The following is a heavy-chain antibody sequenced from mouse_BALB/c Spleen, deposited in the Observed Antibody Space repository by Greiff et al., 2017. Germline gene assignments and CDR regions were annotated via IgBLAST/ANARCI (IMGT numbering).Heavy chain of an antibody. CDR1: GFTFSSFG. D-gene: IGHD2-1*01. CDR3: ARSGGNYLYYYAMDY. Sequence: EVHLVESGGGLVQPGGSRKLSCAASGFTFSSFGMHWVRQAPEKGLEWVAYISSGSSTIYYADTVKGRFTISRDNPKNTLFLQMTSLRSEDTAMYYCARSGGNYLYYYAMDYWGQGTSVTVSS. V-gene: IGHV5-17*02. J-gene: IGHJ4*01. CDR2: ISSGSSTI.